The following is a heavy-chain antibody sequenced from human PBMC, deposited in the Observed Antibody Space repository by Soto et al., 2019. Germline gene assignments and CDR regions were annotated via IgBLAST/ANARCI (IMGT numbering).Heavy chain of an antibody. J-gene: IGHJ6*02. D-gene: IGHD5-12*01. Sequence: GGSLRLSCAASGFTFSSYAMHWVRQAPGKGLEYVSAISSNGGSTYYANYVKGRFTISRDNAKNSLYLQMNSLRAEDTALYYCAKYLNDAGYSGYDFPYYYYYGMDVWGQGTTVTVSS. CDR2: ISSNGGST. V-gene: IGHV3-64*01. CDR3: AKYLNDAGYSGYDFPYYYYYGMDV. CDR1: GFTFSSYA.